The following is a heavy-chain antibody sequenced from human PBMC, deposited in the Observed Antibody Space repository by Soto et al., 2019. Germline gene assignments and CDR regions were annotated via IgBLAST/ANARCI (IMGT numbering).Heavy chain of an antibody. J-gene: IGHJ3*02. D-gene: IGHD3-10*01. CDR3: PRLLEMTTNGFGGDTFDI. CDR2: IHYSGSA. CDR1: GDSISSNPYY. Sequence: QLQLQESGPGLVKPSETLSLTCTVSGDSISSNPYYWGWIRQPPGKGLEWIGNIHYSGSASYNPSLKSRVTLSVDTSKNQLSLRLSSVTAADTAVYYFPRLLEMTTNGFGGDTFDIWGQGTMVTVSS. V-gene: IGHV4-39*01.